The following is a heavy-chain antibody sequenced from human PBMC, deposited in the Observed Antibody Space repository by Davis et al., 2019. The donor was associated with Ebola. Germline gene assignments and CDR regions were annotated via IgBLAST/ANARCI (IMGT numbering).Heavy chain of an antibody. D-gene: IGHD2-15*01. CDR1: GYTFTSYG. V-gene: IGHV1-18*01. Sequence: ASVKVSCKASGYTFTSYGISWVRXXXFXXXXXLGWISAYNGNTNYAQKLQGRVTMTTDTSTSTAYMELRSLRSDDTAVYYCARDLGYCSGGSCYHYGMDVWGQGTTVTVSS. CDR2: ISAYNGNT. J-gene: IGHJ6*02. CDR3: ARDLGYCSGGSCYHYGMDV.